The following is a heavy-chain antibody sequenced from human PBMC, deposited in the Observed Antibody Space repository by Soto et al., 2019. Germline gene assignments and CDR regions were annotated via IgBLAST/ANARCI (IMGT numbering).Heavy chain of an antibody. D-gene: IGHD3-16*02. V-gene: IGHV1-18*01. CDR1: GYTFTSYG. CDR2: ISAYNGNT. J-gene: IGHJ6*02. CDR3: AREEDYDYVWGSYRYGMDV. Sequence: ASVKVSCKASGYTFTSYGISWVRQAPGQGLEWMGWISAYNGNTNYAQKLQGRVTMTTDTSTSTAYMELRSLRSDDTAVYYCAREEDYDYVWGSYRYGMDVWGQGTTVTVSS.